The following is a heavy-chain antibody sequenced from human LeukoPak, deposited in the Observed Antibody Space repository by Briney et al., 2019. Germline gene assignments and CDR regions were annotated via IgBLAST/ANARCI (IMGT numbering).Heavy chain of an antibody. CDR3: ARVQAMVRGVIITGDAFDI. V-gene: IGHV1-18*01. CDR1: GYTFTSYG. Sequence: ASVKVSCKASGYTFTSYGISWVRQAPGQGLEWMGWISAYNGNTNYAQKLQGRVTMTTDTSTSTAYMELRSLRSDDTAVYYCARVQAMVRGVIITGDAFDIWGQGTMVTVSS. CDR2: ISAYNGNT. J-gene: IGHJ3*02. D-gene: IGHD3-10*01.